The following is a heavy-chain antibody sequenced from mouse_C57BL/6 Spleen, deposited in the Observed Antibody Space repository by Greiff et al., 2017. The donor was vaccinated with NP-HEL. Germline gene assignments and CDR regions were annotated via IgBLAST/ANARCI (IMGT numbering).Heavy chain of an antibody. J-gene: IGHJ1*03. CDR2: ISYDGSN. D-gene: IGHD1-1*01. CDR1: GYSITSGYY. CDR3: ARVHITTVGYWYFDV. Sequence: EVQVVESGPGLVKPSQSLSLTCSVTGYSITSGYYWNWIRQFPGNKLEWMGYISYDGSNNYNPSLKNRISITRDTSKNQFFLKLNSVTTEDTATYYCARVHITTVGYWYFDVWGTGTTVTVSS. V-gene: IGHV3-6*01.